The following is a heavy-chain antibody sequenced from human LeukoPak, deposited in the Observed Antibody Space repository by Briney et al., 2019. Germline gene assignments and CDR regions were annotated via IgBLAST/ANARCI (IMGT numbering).Heavy chain of an antibody. J-gene: IGHJ4*02. Sequence: GGSLRLSCAASGFTFSSYEMNGVRQAPGKGLEWVSYISSSGSTIYYADSVKGRFTISRDNAKNSLYLQTNSLRAEDTAVYYCARDLITIFGVATGGLDYWGQGTLVIVSS. CDR3: ARDLITIFGVATGGLDY. CDR1: GFTFSSYE. V-gene: IGHV3-48*03. CDR2: ISSSGSTI. D-gene: IGHD3-3*01.